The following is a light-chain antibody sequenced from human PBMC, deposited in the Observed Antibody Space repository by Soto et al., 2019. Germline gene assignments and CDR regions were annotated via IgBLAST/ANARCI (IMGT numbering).Light chain of an antibody. CDR3: QLYGGSPIFS. Sequence: EIVMTQSPDTLSVSPGERATLSCRASQSISSNLAWYLQKVGQAPRLLIYGASTRAPGISARFSGSGSGTEFTLTISSLQSEDFAVYYCQLYGGSPIFSFGPGTKVDIK. V-gene: IGKV3-15*01. J-gene: IGKJ3*01. CDR2: GAS. CDR1: QSISSN.